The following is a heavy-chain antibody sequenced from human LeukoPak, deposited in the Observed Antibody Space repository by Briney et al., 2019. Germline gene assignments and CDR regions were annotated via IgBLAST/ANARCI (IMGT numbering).Heavy chain of an antibody. CDR1: GYTFTSYG. J-gene: IGHJ4*02. V-gene: IGHV1-18*01. D-gene: IGHD3-22*01. Sequence: ASVKVSCKASGYTFTSYGISWVRQAPGQGLEWMGWISAYNGNTNYAQKLQGRVTMTTDTSTSTAYMELRSLRSDDTAVYYCARGQSYYDSSSSPLDYWGQGTLVTVSS. CDR2: ISAYNGNT. CDR3: ARGQSYYDSSSSPLDY.